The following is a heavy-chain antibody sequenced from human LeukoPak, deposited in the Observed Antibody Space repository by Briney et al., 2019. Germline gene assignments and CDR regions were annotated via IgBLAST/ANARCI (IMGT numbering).Heavy chain of an antibody. CDR1: GFTFSSYA. CDR2: ISGSGGST. D-gene: IGHD3-3*01. V-gene: IGHV3-23*01. CDR3: ARFLEWLFHYYFDY. Sequence: GGSLRLSCAASGFTFSSYAMSWVRQAPGKGLEWVSAISGSGGSTYYADSVKGRFTISRDNSKNTLYLQMNSLRAEDTAVYYCARFLEWLFHYYFDYWGQGTLVTVSS. J-gene: IGHJ4*02.